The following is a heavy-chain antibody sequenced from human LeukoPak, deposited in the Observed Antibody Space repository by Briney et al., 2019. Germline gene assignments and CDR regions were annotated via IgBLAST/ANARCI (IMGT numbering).Heavy chain of an antibody. J-gene: IGHJ4*02. CDR3: AKGGGPRGFDY. D-gene: IGHD3-10*01. CDR2: INTDGSIR. V-gene: IGHV3-74*01. CDR1: GFSFSTYW. Sequence: GGSLRLSCTASGFSFSTYWMHWVRQAPGGGLAWVSCINTDGSIRNNADFVRGRFTISRDNTKNTVSLQMNSLRADDTAVYFCAKGGGPRGFDYWGQGALVTVSS.